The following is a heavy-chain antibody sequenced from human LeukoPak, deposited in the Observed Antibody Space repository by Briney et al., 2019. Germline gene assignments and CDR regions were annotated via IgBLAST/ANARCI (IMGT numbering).Heavy chain of an antibody. V-gene: IGHV3-7*01. J-gene: IGHJ6*03. CDR1: GFNFSRYW. Sequence: GGSLRLSCVGSGFNFSRYWMSWVRQAPGKGLEWVANIKQDGSEKHYVDSVKGRITISRDNAKNSVELQMNSLRAEDTAVYYCARGAGYCSSANCRDYYYMDVWGKGTTVTVSS. D-gene: IGHD2-2*01. CDR2: IKQDGSEK. CDR3: ARGAGYCSSANCRDYYYMDV.